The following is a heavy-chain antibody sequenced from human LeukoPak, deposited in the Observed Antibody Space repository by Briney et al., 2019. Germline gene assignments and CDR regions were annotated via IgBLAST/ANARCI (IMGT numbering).Heavy chain of an antibody. CDR2: ISYDGSNK. CDR3: ARDGETYYYDSSGYSDHTVFDY. Sequence: PGRSLRLSCAASGFTFSSYAMHWVRQAPGKGLEWVAVISYDGSNKYYADSVKGRFTISRDNAKNSLYLQMNSLRAEDTAVYYCARDGETYYYDSSGYSDHTVFDYWGQGTLVTVSS. CDR1: GFTFSSYA. D-gene: IGHD3-22*01. J-gene: IGHJ4*02. V-gene: IGHV3-30-3*01.